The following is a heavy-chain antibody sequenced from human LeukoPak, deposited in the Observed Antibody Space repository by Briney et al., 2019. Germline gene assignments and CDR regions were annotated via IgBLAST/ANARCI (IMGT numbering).Heavy chain of an antibody. D-gene: IGHD5-12*01. J-gene: IGHJ6*03. CDR2: INHSGST. CDR3: ARTGGGDDIVASPYYYYYMDV. Sequence: ASETLSLTCAVYGGPFSGYYWSWIRQPPGKGLEWIGEINHSGSTNYNPSLKSRVTISVDTSKNQFSLKLSSVTAADTAVYYCARTGGGDDIVASPYYYYYMDVWGKGTTVTVSS. CDR1: GGPFSGYY. V-gene: IGHV4-34*01.